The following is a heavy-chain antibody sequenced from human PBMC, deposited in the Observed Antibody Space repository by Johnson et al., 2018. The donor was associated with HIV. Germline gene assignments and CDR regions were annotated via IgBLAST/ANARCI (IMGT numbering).Heavy chain of an antibody. D-gene: IGHD3-10*01. J-gene: IGHJ3*02. CDR2: IYSRGGS. CDR3: ARGTYYYGSGNAFDM. CDR1: GFTVSSSS. Sequence: VQLVESGGGLVQPGGSLRLSCAEYGFTVSSSSMSWVRQAPGKGLEWVSVIYSRGGSYYVDSVRGRFTISRDNSKNTLYLQMNSLRAEDTAVYYCARGTYYYGSGNAFDMWGQGTMVTVSS. V-gene: IGHV3-66*01.